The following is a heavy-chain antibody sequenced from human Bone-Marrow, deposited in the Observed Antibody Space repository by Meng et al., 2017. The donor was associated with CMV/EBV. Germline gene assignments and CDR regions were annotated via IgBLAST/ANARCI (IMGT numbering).Heavy chain of an antibody. CDR3: ARLYSGSYRRYWFFDL. V-gene: IGHV3-7*01. CDR1: GFTFSNAW. D-gene: IGHD1-26*01. J-gene: IGHJ2*01. Sequence: GESLKISCAASGFTFSNAWMSWVRQAPGKGLEWVANIKQDGSEKYYVDSVKGRFTISRDNATNSLYLQMNSLRAEDTSVYYCARLYSGSYRRYWFFDLWGRGTLVTVSS. CDR2: IKQDGSEK.